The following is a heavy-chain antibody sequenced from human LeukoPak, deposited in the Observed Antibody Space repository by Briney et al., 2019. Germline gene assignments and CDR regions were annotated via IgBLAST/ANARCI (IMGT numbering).Heavy chain of an antibody. Sequence: SETLSLTCAVYGGSFSGYYWSWIRQPPGKGLEWIGEINHSGSTNYNPSLKSRVTISVDTSKNQFSLKLSSVTAADTAVYYCAREKDSSSWYQGAFDIWGQGTMVTVSS. V-gene: IGHV4-34*01. CDR2: INHSGST. D-gene: IGHD6-13*01. J-gene: IGHJ3*02. CDR3: AREKDSSSWYQGAFDI. CDR1: GGSFSGYY.